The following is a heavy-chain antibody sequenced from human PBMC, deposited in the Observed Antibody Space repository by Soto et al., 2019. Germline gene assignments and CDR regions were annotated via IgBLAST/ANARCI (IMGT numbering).Heavy chain of an antibody. CDR2: INHSGST. V-gene: IGHV4-34*01. J-gene: IGHJ6*03. CDR3: ARVRPIRRTYYYYMDV. Sequence: SETLSLTCAVYGGSFSGYYWSWIRQPPGKGLEWIGEINHSGSTNYNPSLKSRVTISVDTSKNQFSLKLSSVTAADTAVYYCARVRPIRRTYYYYMDVWGKGTTVTVSS. D-gene: IGHD3-9*01. CDR1: GGSFSGYY.